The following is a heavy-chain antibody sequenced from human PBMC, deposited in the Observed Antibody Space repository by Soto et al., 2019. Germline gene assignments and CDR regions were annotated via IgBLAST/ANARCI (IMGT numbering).Heavy chain of an antibody. CDR1: GFTFSSYS. CDR2: ISSSSSYI. CDR3: ARTGYSSSWYPPYYYYYMDV. Sequence: GSLRLSCAASGFTFSSYSMNWVRQAPGKGLEWVSSISSSSSYIYYADSVKGRFTISRDNAKNSLYLQMNSLRAEDTAVYYCARTGYSSSWYPPYYYYYMDVWGKGTTVTVSS. J-gene: IGHJ6*03. D-gene: IGHD6-13*01. V-gene: IGHV3-21*01.